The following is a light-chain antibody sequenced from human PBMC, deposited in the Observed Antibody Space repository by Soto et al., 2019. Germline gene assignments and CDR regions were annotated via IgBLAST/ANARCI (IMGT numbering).Light chain of an antibody. Sequence: QSALTQTPSASGTPGQTVTISCSGSSSNIGAGYDVHWYQQLPGTAPKLLIYSNNNRPSGVPDRFSGSKSGTSASLAITGLQAEDEADYYCQSFDSSLSGWVFGGGTKVTVL. CDR1: SSNIGAGYD. CDR2: SNN. J-gene: IGLJ3*02. CDR3: QSFDSSLSGWV. V-gene: IGLV1-40*01.